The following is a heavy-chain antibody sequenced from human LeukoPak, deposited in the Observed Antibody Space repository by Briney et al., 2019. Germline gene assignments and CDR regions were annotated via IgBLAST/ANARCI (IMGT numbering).Heavy chain of an antibody. Sequence: VASVKVSCKAFGYTFTGYYMHWVRQAPGQGLEWMGWINPNSGGTNYAQKFQGRVTMTRDTSISTAYMELSRLRSDDTAVYYCATITAVAGTFVFDIWGQGTMVTVSS. CDR2: INPNSGGT. J-gene: IGHJ3*02. CDR3: ATITAVAGTFVFDI. CDR1: GYTFTGYY. D-gene: IGHD6-19*01. V-gene: IGHV1-2*02.